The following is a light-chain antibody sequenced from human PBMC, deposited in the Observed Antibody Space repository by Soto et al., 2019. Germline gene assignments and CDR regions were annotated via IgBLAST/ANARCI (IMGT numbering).Light chain of an antibody. CDR2: GAS. CDR3: LQHNSFPRT. J-gene: IGKJ1*01. Sequence: DTQMTQSPSSLSASVGDRVTITCRASQGIRIDLGWFQQRPGKAPKRLIYGASSLQSGVPSRFSGSGYGTEFTLTISNLQPEDFATYYCLQHNSFPRTFGQGTKVDIK. V-gene: IGKV1-17*02. CDR1: QGIRID.